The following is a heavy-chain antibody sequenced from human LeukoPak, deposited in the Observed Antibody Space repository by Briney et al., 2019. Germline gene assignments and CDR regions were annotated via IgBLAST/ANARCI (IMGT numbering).Heavy chain of an antibody. CDR2: IRYDGSNK. CDR3: AKTTYSSSWYTSS. V-gene: IGHV3-30*02. J-gene: IGHJ4*02. CDR1: GFTFSSYG. D-gene: IGHD6-13*01. Sequence: GGSLRLSCAASGFTFSSYGMHWVRQAPGKGLEWVAFIRYDGSNKYYADSVKGRFTTSRDNSKNTLYLQMNSLRAEDTAVYYCAKTTYSSSWYTSSWGQGTLVTVSS.